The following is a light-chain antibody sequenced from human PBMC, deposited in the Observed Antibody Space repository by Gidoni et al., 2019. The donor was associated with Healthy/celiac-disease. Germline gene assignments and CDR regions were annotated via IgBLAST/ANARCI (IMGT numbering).Light chain of an antibody. V-gene: IGLV3-25*03. Sequence: SYDLTQPPSVSVSPRQTARITCSGDALPKQYAYWYQQKPGPAPVLVIYKDSERPSGIPERFSGSSSGTTVTLTISGVQAEDEADYYCQSADSSGTYPVVFGGGTKLTVL. J-gene: IGLJ2*01. CDR3: QSADSSGTYPVV. CDR2: KDS. CDR1: ALPKQY.